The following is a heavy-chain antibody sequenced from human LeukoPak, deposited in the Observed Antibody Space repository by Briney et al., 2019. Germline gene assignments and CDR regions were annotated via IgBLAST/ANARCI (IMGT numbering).Heavy chain of an antibody. J-gene: IGHJ3*02. V-gene: IGHV4-34*01. CDR2: INHSGSN. CDR1: GGSFSGYY. Sequence: PSETLSLTCAVYGGSFSGYYWSWIRQPPGKGLEWIGEINHSGSNKYNASLTSRVTISVDQSKNQFSLKLSSVTAADTAVYYCAREEECSGGSCYLGNAVDIWGQGTMVTVSS. CDR3: AREEECSGGSCYLGNAVDI. D-gene: IGHD2-15*01.